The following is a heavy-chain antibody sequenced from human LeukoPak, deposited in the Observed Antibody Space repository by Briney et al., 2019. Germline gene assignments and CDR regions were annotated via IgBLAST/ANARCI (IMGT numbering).Heavy chain of an antibody. Sequence: PGGSLRLSCAASGFTFSSYSMNWVRQAPGKGLEWVSSISTSSSYIYYADSVKGRFTISRDNAKNSLYLQMNNLRAEDTAVYYCAKGHFNGYPYYYYMDVWGKGTTVTISS. CDR3: AKGHFNGYPYYYYMDV. V-gene: IGHV3-21*01. CDR1: GFTFSSYS. CDR2: ISTSSSYI. D-gene: IGHD5-24*01. J-gene: IGHJ6*03.